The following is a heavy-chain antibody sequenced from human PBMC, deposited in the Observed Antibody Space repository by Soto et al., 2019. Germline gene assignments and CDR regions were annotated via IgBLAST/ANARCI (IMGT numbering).Heavy chain of an antibody. Sequence: PSETLSLTCTVSGGSISSYYWSWIRRPPGKGLEWIGYIYYSGSTNYNPSLKSRVTISVDTSKNQFSLKLSSVTAADTAVYYCASLHWNYFLDPWGQGTLVTVSS. CDR2: IYYSGST. CDR1: GGSISSYY. D-gene: IGHD1-7*01. CDR3: ASLHWNYFLDP. J-gene: IGHJ5*02. V-gene: IGHV4-59*08.